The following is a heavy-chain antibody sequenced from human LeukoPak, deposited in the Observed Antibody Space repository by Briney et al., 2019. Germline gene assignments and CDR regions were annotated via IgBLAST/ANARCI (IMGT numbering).Heavy chain of an antibody. D-gene: IGHD2-15*01. Sequence: GGSLRLSCAASGFTFSSYAMSWVRQAPGKGVEWVSAISGSGGSTYYADSVKGRFTISRDNSKNTLYLQMNSLRAEGTAVYYCAKAKKYCSGGSCYYFDYWGQGTLVTVSS. CDR2: ISGSGGST. CDR3: AKAKKYCSGGSCYYFDY. CDR1: GFTFSSYA. J-gene: IGHJ4*02. V-gene: IGHV3-23*01.